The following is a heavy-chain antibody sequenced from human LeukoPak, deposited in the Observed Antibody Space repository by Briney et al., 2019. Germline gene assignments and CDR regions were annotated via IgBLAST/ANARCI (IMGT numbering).Heavy chain of an antibody. J-gene: IGHJ4*02. CDR1: GFTFSSYG. CDR2: IRYDGSNK. D-gene: IGHD3-3*01. V-gene: IGHV3-30*02. Sequence: GGSLRLSCAASGFTFSSYGMHWVRQAPGKGLEWVAFIRYDGSNKYYADSVKGRFTISRDNSKNTLYLQMNSLRAEDTAVYYCAKEDDFWSGYYTSFGYWGQGTLVTVSS. CDR3: AKEDDFWSGYYTSFGY.